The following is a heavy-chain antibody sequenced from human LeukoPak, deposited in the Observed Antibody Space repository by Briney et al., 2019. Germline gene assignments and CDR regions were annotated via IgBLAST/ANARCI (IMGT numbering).Heavy chain of an antibody. CDR1: RFTFTLYA. CDR3: AKPDYYGSGGYPPVTPDH. J-gene: IGHJ4*02. CDR2: LSSDGSIE. Sequence: GGSLRLSCAASRFTFTLYAMHSVRQAPGKGREWVSVLSSDGSIEYYADSVKGRFTISRDNSKNTLYLQMNSLRPEDTAVYYCAKPDYYGSGGYPPVTPDHWGQGTLVTVSS. V-gene: IGHV3-30*14. D-gene: IGHD3-10*01.